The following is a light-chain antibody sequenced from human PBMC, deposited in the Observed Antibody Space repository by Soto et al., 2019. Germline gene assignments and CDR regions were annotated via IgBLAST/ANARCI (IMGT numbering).Light chain of an antibody. CDR3: IQFSHFPRT. CDR2: QVS. V-gene: IGKV2-24*01. CDR1: QSLVYSDGNTY. J-gene: IGKJ1*01. Sequence: VLTQTPLSSPVTLGQPASISCRSSQSLVYSDGNTYLSWLQQMPGQPPRLLIYQVSNRFSGVPDRFSSSGAGTDFTLKISRVEAEDVGVYSCIQFSHFPRTFGQGTKVEIK.